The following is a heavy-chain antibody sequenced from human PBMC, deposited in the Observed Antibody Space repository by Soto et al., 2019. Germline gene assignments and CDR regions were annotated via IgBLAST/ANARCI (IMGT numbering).Heavy chain of an antibody. J-gene: IGHJ6*02. CDR1: GYTFTGYY. Sequence: ASVKVSCKASGYTFTGYYMHWVRQAPGQGLEWMGWINPNSGGTNYAQKFQGWVTMTRDTSISTAYMELSRLRSDDTAVYYCARDTLSALGYCSGGSCYDSPPPSRGLDVWGQGTTVTVSS. D-gene: IGHD2-15*01. V-gene: IGHV1-2*04. CDR2: INPNSGGT. CDR3: ARDTLSALGYCSGGSCYDSPPPSRGLDV.